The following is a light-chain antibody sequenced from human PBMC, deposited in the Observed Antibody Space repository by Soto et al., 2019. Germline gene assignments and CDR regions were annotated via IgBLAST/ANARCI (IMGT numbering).Light chain of an antibody. CDR3: VQYGVPLWT. J-gene: IGKJ1*01. V-gene: IGKV3-20*01. CDR2: AAS. Sequence: EIALTQSPGTLSLSPGERATLSCRASQSVTANYLAWYQQKPGQAPRLLIYAASIGATGVPDRFSGSGSGTYFTLTIARLEPEDFEVYYCVQYGVPLWTFGKGTKVEIK. CDR1: QSVTANY.